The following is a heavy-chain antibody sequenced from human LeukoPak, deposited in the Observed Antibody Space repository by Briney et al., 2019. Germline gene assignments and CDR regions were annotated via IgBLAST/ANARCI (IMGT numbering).Heavy chain of an antibody. V-gene: IGHV4-34*01. Sequence: SETLSLTCAVYGGSFSGYYWTWIRQPPGKGLEWIGEINHSGSTNYNPSLKSRVTISIDTSKNQFSLILSSVTAADTAVYYCARARLSGYYPLFDYWGQGTLVTVSS. CDR2: INHSGST. CDR3: ARARLSGYYPLFDY. J-gene: IGHJ4*02. CDR1: GGSFSGYY. D-gene: IGHD3-22*01.